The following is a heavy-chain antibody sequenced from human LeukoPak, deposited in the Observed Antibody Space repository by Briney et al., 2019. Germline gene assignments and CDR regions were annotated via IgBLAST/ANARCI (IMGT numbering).Heavy chain of an antibody. V-gene: IGHV4-61*02. CDR2: IYTSGST. D-gene: IGHD3-22*01. CDR1: GGSISSDSYY. Sequence: SQTLSLTCTVSGGSISSDSYYWSWIRQPAGKGLEWIGRIYTSGSTNYNPSLKSRVTISVDTSKNQFSLKLSSVTAADTAVYYCAKNHYDSSGYYFYYFDYWGQGTLVTVSS. CDR3: AKNHYDSSGYYFYYFDY. J-gene: IGHJ4*02.